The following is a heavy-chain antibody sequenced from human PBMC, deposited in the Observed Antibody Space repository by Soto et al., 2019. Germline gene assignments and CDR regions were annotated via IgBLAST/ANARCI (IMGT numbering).Heavy chain of an antibody. Sequence: PGESLKISCKGSGYSFTSYWIGWVRQMPGKGLEWMGIIYPGDSDTRYSPSFQGQVTISADKSISTAYLQWSSLKASDTAMYYCARQGWHYGSGSYYANNYYYYMDGWGKGSTVTV. CDR1: GYSFTSYW. V-gene: IGHV5-51*01. J-gene: IGHJ6*03. D-gene: IGHD3-10*01. CDR3: ARQGWHYGSGSYYANNYYYYMDG. CDR2: IYPGDSDT.